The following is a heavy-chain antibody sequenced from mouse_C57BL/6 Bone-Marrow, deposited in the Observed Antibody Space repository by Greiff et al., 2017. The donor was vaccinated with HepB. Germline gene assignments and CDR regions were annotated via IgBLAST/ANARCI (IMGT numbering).Heavy chain of an antibody. CDR2: IWSGGST. CDR1: GFSFTSYG. CDR3: ARKYWLGGSWFAY. D-gene: IGHD2-2*01. Sequence: VQLQQSGPGLVQPSQRLSITCTVSGFSFTSYGVHWVRQSPGKGLEWLGVIWSGGSTDYNAAFISRLSISKDNSKSQVFFKMNSLQADDTAIYYCARKYWLGGSWFAYWGQGTLVTVSA. V-gene: IGHV2-2*01. J-gene: IGHJ3*01.